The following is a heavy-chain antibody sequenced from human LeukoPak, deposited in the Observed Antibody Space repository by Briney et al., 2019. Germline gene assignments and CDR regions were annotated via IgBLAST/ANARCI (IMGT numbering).Heavy chain of an antibody. J-gene: IGHJ4*02. V-gene: IGHV3-21*01. CDR2: ISSSSSYI. CDR1: GFTFSSYS. Sequence: GGSLRLSCAASGFTFSSYSMNWVRQAPGKGLEWVSSISSSSSYIYYADSVKGRFPISRENAKNSLYLQMNSLRAEDTAVYYCARDVGSGWRSIDYWGQGTLVTVSS. D-gene: IGHD6-19*01. CDR3: ARDVGSGWRSIDY.